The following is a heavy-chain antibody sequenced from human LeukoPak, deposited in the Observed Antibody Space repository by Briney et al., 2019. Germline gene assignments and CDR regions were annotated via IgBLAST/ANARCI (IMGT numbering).Heavy chain of an antibody. CDR3: AKVRTGLTTGGNAFDI. CDR1: GFSFSTYG. V-gene: IGHV3-30*02. D-gene: IGHD1-1*01. Sequence: PGGSLRFSCAASGFSFSTYGMHWVRQAPGKGLEWVAFVRYDGSNKQYADSVMGRFTISRDNSNNTLFLQMNSLRDEDTAVYYCAKVRTGLTTGGNAFDIWGQGTMVTVSS. J-gene: IGHJ3*02. CDR2: VRYDGSNK.